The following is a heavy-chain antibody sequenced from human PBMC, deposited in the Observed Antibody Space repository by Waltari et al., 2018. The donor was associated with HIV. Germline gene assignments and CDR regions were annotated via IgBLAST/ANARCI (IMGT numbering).Heavy chain of an antibody. V-gene: IGHV1-18*01. J-gene: IGHJ3*02. CDR3: ARDGRLVGADDTLDI. D-gene: IGHD1-26*01. CDR1: GYTFTSYG. Sequence: QVQLVQSGADVKRPGASVKVSCKASGYTFTSYGISWVRQAPGQGLEWMGWISAYNGNTKFAQKLQHRLTMTTDTSTNTAYIEMRSLRYDDTAVYYCARDGRLVGADDTLDIWGQGTMVAVSS. CDR2: ISAYNGNT.